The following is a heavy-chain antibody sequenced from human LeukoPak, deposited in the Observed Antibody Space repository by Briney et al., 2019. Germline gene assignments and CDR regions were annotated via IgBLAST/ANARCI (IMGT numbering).Heavy chain of an antibody. V-gene: IGHV3-30*02. Sequence: GGSLRLSCAASGFSFSNYGMHWVRQAPGKGLEWVALIQSDGSKTYSADSVKGRFTISRDNPRNTLYLQMDRPRPEDTAVYYCAKRYCKSATCRSDMDAWGQGTTVTVS. J-gene: IGHJ6*02. D-gene: IGHD2-15*01. CDR1: GFSFSNYG. CDR2: IQSDGSKT. CDR3: AKRYCKSATCRSDMDA.